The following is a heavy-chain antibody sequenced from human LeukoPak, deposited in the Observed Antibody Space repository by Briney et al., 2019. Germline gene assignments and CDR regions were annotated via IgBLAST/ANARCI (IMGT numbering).Heavy chain of an antibody. CDR3: AKVAYYDFWSGYYGGWFDP. D-gene: IGHD3-3*01. J-gene: IGHJ5*02. CDR2: MNPNSGNT. Sequence: ASVKVSCKASGYTFTSYDINWVRQATGQGLEWMGWMNPNSGNTGYAQKFQGRVTMTRNTSISTAYMELSSLRSEDTAVYYCAKVAYYDFWSGYYGGWFDPWGQGTLVTVSS. CDR1: GYTFTSYD. V-gene: IGHV1-8*01.